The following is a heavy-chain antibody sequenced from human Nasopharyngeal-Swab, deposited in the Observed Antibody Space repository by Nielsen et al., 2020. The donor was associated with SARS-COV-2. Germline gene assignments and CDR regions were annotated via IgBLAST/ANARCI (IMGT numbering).Heavy chain of an antibody. D-gene: IGHD3-10*01. CDR1: GGSISSGSYY. CDR2: IYTSGST. V-gene: IGHV4-61*02. J-gene: IGHJ4*02. CDR3: ARGLLWFGEAPFDY. Sequence: LRLSCTVSGGSISSGSYYWSWIRQPAGKGLEWIGRIYTSGSTNYNPSLKSRVTISVDTSKNQFSLKLSSVTAADTAVYYCARGLLWFGEAPFDYWGQGTLVTVSS.